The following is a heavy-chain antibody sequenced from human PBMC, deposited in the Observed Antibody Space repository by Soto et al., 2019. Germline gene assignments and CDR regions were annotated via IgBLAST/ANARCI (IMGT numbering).Heavy chain of an antibody. CDR1: GFTFGSYA. D-gene: IGHD6-6*01. CDR3: AKDRVSSIGARNFDY. V-gene: IGHV3-23*01. J-gene: IGHJ4*02. Sequence: GESLKISCPTSGFTFGSYAMIWVRQAPGKGLEWVSGIRGSGDNTYYADSVKGRFTISRDNSKDTLYLQMDRLRAEDTAVYYCAKDRVSSIGARNFDYWGQGTLVTVSS. CDR2: IRGSGDNT.